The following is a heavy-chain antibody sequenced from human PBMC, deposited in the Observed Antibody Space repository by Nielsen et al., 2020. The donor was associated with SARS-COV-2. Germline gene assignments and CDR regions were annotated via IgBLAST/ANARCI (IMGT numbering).Heavy chain of an antibody. V-gene: IGHV3-23*01. J-gene: IGHJ3*02. CDR2: ISGSGGST. Sequence: GESLKISCAASGFTFSSYAMGWVRQAPGKGLEWVSAISGSGGSTYYADSVKGRFTISRDNSKNTLYLQMNSLRAEDTAVYYCAKDLVRLQTAGEALDIWGQGTMVTVSS. CDR1: GFTFSSYA. CDR3: AKDLVRLQTAGEALDI. D-gene: IGHD3-10*02.